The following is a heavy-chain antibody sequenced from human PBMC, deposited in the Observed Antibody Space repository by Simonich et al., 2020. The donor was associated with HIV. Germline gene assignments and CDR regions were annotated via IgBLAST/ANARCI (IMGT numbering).Heavy chain of an antibody. V-gene: IGHV3-30*07. CDR1: GFTFSSYA. D-gene: IGHD2-2*01. CDR3: ARDGRKGSSTSCSDY. CDR2: ISYDGSNK. J-gene: IGHJ4*02. Sequence: QVQLVESGGGVVQPGRSLRLSCAASGFTFSSYAMHWVRQAPGKGLEWVEVISYDGSNKYYADSVKGRFTISRDNSKNTLYLQMNSLRAEDTAVYYCARDGRKGSSTSCSDYWGQGTLVTVSS.